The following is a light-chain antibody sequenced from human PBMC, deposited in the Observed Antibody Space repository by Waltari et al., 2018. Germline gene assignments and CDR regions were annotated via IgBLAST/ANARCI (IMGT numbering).Light chain of an antibody. J-gene: IGKJ3*01. V-gene: IGKV3-11*01. CDR3: QQRSNLPPFT. Sequence: EIVLTQSPATLSLSPGERASLSCRASQSISTYLAWYQQKPGQAPRLLIYDASNRATGIPGRFSGSGSGTDFTLTISNLEPEDFAIYYCQQRSNLPPFTFGPGTKVDVK. CDR1: QSISTY. CDR2: DAS.